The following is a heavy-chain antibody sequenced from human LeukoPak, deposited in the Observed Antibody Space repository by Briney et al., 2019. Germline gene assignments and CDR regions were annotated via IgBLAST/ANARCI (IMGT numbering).Heavy chain of an antibody. D-gene: IGHD2-15*01. CDR2: ISGRTSTI. CDR3: AREYSLFHYFDY. V-gene: IGHV3-48*01. Sequence: GGSLRLSCVVSGFTFSPYSMNWVRQAPGKGLEWVAYISGRTSTIYYADSVKGRFTISRDNSKNTLYLQMNSLRAEDTAVYYCAREYSLFHYFDYWGQGTLVTVSS. CDR1: GFTFSPYS. J-gene: IGHJ4*02.